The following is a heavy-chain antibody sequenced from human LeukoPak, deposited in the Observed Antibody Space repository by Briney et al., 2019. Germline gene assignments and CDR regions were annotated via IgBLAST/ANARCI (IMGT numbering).Heavy chain of an antibody. Sequence: GSLRLSCAASGFTVSSNYMSWIRQPPGKGLEWIGGINHSGSTNYNPSLKSRVTISVDTSKNQFSLKLTSVTAADTAVYYCARDLGSAAGHDYWGQGTLVTVSS. D-gene: IGHD6-13*01. CDR3: ARDLGSAAGHDY. J-gene: IGHJ4*02. CDR2: INHSGST. CDR1: GFTVSSNY. V-gene: IGHV4-34*01.